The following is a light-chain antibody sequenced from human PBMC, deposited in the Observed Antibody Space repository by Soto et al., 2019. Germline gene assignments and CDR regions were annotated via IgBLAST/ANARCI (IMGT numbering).Light chain of an antibody. Sequence: QSVLAQPPSASGSPGQSVTISCTGTSSDVGAYNYVSWYQEQPGKAPKLMIYDVRKRPSGVPDRFSGSKSGNTASLTISGLQAEDEAAYYCSSYAGSYSYVCGPGTKVTVL. CDR2: DVR. CDR1: SSDVGAYNY. CDR3: SSYAGSYSYV. J-gene: IGLJ1*01. V-gene: IGLV2-11*01.